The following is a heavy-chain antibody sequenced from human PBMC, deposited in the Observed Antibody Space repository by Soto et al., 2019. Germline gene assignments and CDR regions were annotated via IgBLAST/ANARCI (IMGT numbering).Heavy chain of an antibody. D-gene: IGHD3-10*01. V-gene: IGHV3-21*01. CDR2: ISSSSSYI. CDR1: GFTFSSYS. Sequence: VQLVESGGGLVKPGGSLRLSCAASGFTFSSYSMNWVRQAPGKGLEWVSSISSSSSYIYYADSVKGRFTISRDNAKNSLYLQMNSLRAEDTAVYYCAREGKYYYGSGDYWGQGTLVTVSS. CDR3: AREGKYYYGSGDY. J-gene: IGHJ4*02.